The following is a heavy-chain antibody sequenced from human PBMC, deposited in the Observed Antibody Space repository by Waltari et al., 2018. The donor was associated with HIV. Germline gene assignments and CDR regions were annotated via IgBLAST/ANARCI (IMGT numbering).Heavy chain of an antibody. V-gene: IGHV1-46*01. CDR1: GFLLADHY. CDR3: ARAGLRGLIQDFDI. CDR2: TNAVDVDA. J-gene: IGHJ4*02. Sequence: VQPKTEMGKPGASVRLSCRVSGFLLADHYIHGVRQGPRKKFEWMGITNAVDVDANSDQKFNARVTLTRDLFTGTLYLDLMSLRSDDTAVYFCARAGLRGLIQDFDIWGQGTQLIVSS.